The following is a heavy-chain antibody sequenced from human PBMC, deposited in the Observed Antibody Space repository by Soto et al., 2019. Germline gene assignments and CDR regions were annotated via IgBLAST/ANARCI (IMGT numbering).Heavy chain of an antibody. CDR2: ISYDGSNK. CDR3: ARDQVKGTMTIL. Sequence: QAGGSLRLSCAASGFTFINYAMHWVRQAPGKGLEWVAVISYDGSNKYYADSVKGRFTISRDNSKNTMYLQMNSLSAKDTAVYHCARDQVKGTMTILWGQGTLVTVS. D-gene: IGHD4-17*01. CDR1: GFTFINYA. V-gene: IGHV3-30-3*01. J-gene: IGHJ4*02.